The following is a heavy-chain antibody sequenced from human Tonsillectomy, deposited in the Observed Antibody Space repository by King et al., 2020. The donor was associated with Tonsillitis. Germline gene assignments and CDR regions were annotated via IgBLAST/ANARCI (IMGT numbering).Heavy chain of an antibody. CDR2: IYYSGST. Sequence: MQLQESGPGLVKPSETLSLTCTVSGGSISSYYWSWIRQPPGKGLEWIGYIYYSGSTNYNPSLKSRVTISVDTSKKQFSLKLSSVTAADTAVYYCARLIVPAARGIFYYYYNGMDVWGQGTTVTVSS. CDR1: GGSISSYY. CDR3: ARLIVPAARGIFYYYYNGMDV. D-gene: IGHD2-2*01. V-gene: IGHV4-59*01. J-gene: IGHJ6*02.